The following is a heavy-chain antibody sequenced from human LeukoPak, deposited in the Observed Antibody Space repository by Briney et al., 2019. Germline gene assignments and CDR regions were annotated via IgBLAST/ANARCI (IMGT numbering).Heavy chain of an antibody. CDR1: GFTFSSYG. V-gene: IGHV3-30*18. J-gene: IGHJ5*02. CDR3: AKDGWDSSGWYGVNNWFDP. Sequence: GSLRLSCAASGFTFSSYGMHWVRQAPGKGLEWVAVISYDGSNKYYADSVKGRFTISRDNSKNTLYLQMNSLRAEDTAVYYCAKDGWDSSGWYGVNNWFDPWGQGTLVTVSS. D-gene: IGHD6-19*01. CDR2: ISYDGSNK.